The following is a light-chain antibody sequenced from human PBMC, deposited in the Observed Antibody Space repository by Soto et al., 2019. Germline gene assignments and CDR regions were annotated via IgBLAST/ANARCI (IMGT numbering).Light chain of an antibody. CDR2: DAS. CDR3: QQYNSYSPWT. CDR1: QSISSW. Sequence: DLPMTQSPSTLSASVGDRVTITCRAIQSISSWLAWYQQKPGKAPKLLIYDASSLESGVPSRFSGSGSGTEFTLTISSLQPDAFATYDCQQYNSYSPWTFGQGTKVEIK. J-gene: IGKJ1*01. V-gene: IGKV1-5*01.